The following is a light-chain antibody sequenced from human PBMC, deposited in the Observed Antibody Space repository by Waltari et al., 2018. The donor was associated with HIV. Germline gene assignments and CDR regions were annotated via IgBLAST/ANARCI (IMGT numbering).Light chain of an antibody. J-gene: IGLJ3*02. CDR2: RDN. V-gene: IGLV3-9*01. CDR1: NIGSKN. CDR3: QVWHTNIAL. Sequence: SYVLTQPVSVSVALGQTARVSCEGNNIGSKNVHWYQQKPGQAPILVIFRDNNRPSGIPDVFSGSNSGNTATLTISRAQAGDEADYFCQVWHTNIALFGGGTKLTVL.